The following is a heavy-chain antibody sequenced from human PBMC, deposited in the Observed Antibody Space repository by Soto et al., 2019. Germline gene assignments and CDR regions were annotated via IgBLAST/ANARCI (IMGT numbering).Heavy chain of an antibody. V-gene: IGHV3-30*18. CDR2: VSAAGYTT. Sequence: QGELLESGGGVVQPGTSLRLSCAASGFPFSSFGMHWVHQAPGKGLEWVAVVSAAGYTTYYSDSVKGRFNISRDNSRNTLNLQMNSLRREDTGLYYCAKEGSIWKFAFDIWGRGTMVTVSS. CDR1: GFPFSSFG. J-gene: IGHJ3*02. D-gene: IGHD6-13*01. CDR3: AKEGSIWKFAFDI.